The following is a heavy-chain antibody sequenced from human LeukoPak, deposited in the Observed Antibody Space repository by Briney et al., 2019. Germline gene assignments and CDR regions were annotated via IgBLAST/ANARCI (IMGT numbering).Heavy chain of an antibody. J-gene: IGHJ4*02. Sequence: SETLSLTCTVSGGSISSYYWSWIRQPPGKGLEWIGYIYYSGSTNYNPSLKSRVTISVDTSKNQFSLKLSSVTAADTAVYYCATGPRWFFDYWGQGTLVTVSS. D-gene: IGHD2-15*01. CDR1: GGSISSYY. V-gene: IGHV4-59*01. CDR2: IYYSGST. CDR3: ATGPRWFFDY.